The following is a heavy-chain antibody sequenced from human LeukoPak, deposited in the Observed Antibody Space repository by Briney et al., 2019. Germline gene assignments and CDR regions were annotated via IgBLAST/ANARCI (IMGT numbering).Heavy chain of an antibody. CDR3: ARGKVPAARGYNWFDP. D-gene: IGHD2-2*01. Sequence: SETLSLTCAVYGWSFNDYYWNWMIQPPGKGRQWRGEINARGDTNYNPSLESRVTISVDTYTNQFSLRLTSMIAAETALYYSARGKVPAARGYNWFDPWGQGTLVTVSS. V-gene: IGHV4-34*01. CDR1: GWSFNDYY. CDR2: INARGDT. J-gene: IGHJ5*02.